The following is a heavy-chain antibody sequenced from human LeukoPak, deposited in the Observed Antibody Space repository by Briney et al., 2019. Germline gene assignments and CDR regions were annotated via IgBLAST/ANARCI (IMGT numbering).Heavy chain of an antibody. Sequence: GGSLRLSCAAYGFIFSTYAMHWVRQAPGKGLEWVSAISASGGGTYYANSVKGRFTISRDNSKNTLYLQMNSLRAEDTAVYYCAFGDQEGSSGYYYRFDYWGQGTLVTLSS. CDR3: AFGDQEGSSGYYYRFDY. D-gene: IGHD3-22*01. CDR2: ISASGGGT. CDR1: GFIFSTYA. V-gene: IGHV3-23*01. J-gene: IGHJ4*02.